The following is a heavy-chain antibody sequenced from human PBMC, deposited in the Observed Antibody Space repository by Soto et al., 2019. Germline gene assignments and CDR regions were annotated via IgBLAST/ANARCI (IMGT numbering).Heavy chain of an antibody. CDR3: AAEGGVTAMVTYPGNYYYYGLDV. CDR1: GFTFTSSA. D-gene: IGHD5-18*01. V-gene: IGHV1-58*01. Sequence: SVKVSCKASGFTFTSSAVQGVRQARGQRLEWIGWNVVGRGNTNYAQKFQERVTITRDMSTSTAYMELSSLRSEDTAVYYCAAEGGVTAMVTYPGNYYYYGLDVWGQGTTVTVSS. CDR2: NVVGRGNT. J-gene: IGHJ6*02.